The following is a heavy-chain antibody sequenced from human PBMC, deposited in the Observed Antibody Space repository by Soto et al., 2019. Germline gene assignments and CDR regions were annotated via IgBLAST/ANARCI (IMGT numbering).Heavy chain of an antibody. D-gene: IGHD6-19*01. Sequence: GASVKVSCKASGYTFTGYYMHWVRQAPGQGLEWMGWINPNSGGTNYAQKFQGWVTMTRDTSISTAYMELSRLRSDDTAVYYCARGRRYSSGWYGSANWFDPWGQGTLVTVSS. CDR1: GYTFTGYY. V-gene: IGHV1-2*04. J-gene: IGHJ5*02. CDR3: ARGRRYSSGWYGSANWFDP. CDR2: INPNSGGT.